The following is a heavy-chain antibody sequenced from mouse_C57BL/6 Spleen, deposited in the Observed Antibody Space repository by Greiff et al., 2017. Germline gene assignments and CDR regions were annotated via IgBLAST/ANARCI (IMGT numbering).Heavy chain of an antibody. CDR3: ARGVLLRGYAMDY. Sequence: QVQLQQSGAELVRPGASVKLSCKASGYTFTDYYINWVKQRPGQGLEWIARIYPGSGNTYYNEKFKGKATLTAEKSSSTAYMQLSSLTSEDSAVYVCARGVLLRGYAMDYWGQGASVTVSS. CDR1: GYTFTDYY. V-gene: IGHV1-76*01. J-gene: IGHJ4*01. D-gene: IGHD1-1*01. CDR2: IYPGSGNT.